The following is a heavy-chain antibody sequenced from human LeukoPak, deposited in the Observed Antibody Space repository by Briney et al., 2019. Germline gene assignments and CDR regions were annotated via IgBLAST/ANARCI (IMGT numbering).Heavy chain of an antibody. Sequence: PGGSLRLSCAASGFTFSSYAMSWVRQAPGKGLEWVSAISGSGGSTYYADSVKGRLTISRDNSKNTLYLQMNSLRAEDTAVYYCAKDIGITMVRGVPAGFDYWGQGTLVTVSS. V-gene: IGHV3-23*01. J-gene: IGHJ4*02. D-gene: IGHD3-10*01. CDR2: ISGSGGST. CDR3: AKDIGITMVRGVPAGFDY. CDR1: GFTFSSYA.